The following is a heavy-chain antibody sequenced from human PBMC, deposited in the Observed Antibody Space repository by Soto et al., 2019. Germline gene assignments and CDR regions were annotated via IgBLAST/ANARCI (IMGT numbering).Heavy chain of an antibody. Sequence: PGGSLRLSCAASGFTFSSFWMTWVRQAPGKGLEWVANINVDVCEEYYVDSVKGRFTISRDNAKNSLYLQMNSLRAEETAVYYCARAFYYDSSGHYYYYALDVWGQGTTVTVSS. D-gene: IGHD3-22*01. CDR1: GFTFSSFW. V-gene: IGHV3-7*04. J-gene: IGHJ6*02. CDR3: ARAFYYDSSGHYYYYALDV. CDR2: INVDVCEE.